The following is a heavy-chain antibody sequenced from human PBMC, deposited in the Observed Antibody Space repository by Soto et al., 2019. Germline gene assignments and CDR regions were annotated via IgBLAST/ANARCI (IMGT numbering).Heavy chain of an antibody. CDR2: ISYDGSNK. Sequence: QVQLVESGGGVVQPGRSLRLSCAASGFTFSSYGMHWVRQAAGKGLERVAVISYDGSNKYYADSVKGRFTITRDNAKNTLLLQINRRRAEDTAVYYCTEGLYRLKGPFQHWGQGTLVTVSS. CDR3: TEGLYRLKGPFQH. CDR1: GFTFSSYG. J-gene: IGHJ1*01. V-gene: IGHV3-30*03. D-gene: IGHD2-8*01.